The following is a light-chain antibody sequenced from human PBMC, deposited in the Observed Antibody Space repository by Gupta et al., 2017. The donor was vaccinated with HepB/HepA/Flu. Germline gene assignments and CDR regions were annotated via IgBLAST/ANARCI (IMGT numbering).Light chain of an antibody. CDR2: KDI. CDR1: KLEDKY. V-gene: IGLV3-1*01. J-gene: IGLJ1*01. CDR3: QAWDGSAAV. Sequence: SYDLSQPPSVSVSPAQTVSISCSGDKLEDKYVSWYQQRPGQSPVLVIFKDIKRPSEIPERFSGSNSGNTATLTISGAQALDEADYFCQAWDGSAAVFGAGTKVTCP.